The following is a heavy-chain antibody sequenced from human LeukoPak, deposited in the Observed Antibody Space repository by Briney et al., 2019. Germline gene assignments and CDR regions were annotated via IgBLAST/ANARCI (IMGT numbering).Heavy chain of an antibody. J-gene: IGHJ2*01. CDR1: GGSINSGGYY. Sequence: SQTLSLTRSVSGGSINSGGYYWTWIRQLPGKGLEWIGFISHSGNTYYNSSLKSRVIMSVDTSKNQFTLILSSVTAADTALYYCARGPSFGGSSRFDLWGRGTLVIVSS. CDR2: ISHSGNT. D-gene: IGHD6-6*01. V-gene: IGHV4-31*03. CDR3: ARGPSFGGSSRFDL.